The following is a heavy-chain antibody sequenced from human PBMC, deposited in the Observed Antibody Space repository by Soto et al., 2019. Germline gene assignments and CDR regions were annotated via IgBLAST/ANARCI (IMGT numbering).Heavy chain of an antibody. CDR3: ARRLADSFYYYYGMDV. CDR1: GYSFTSYW. Sequence: GESLKISCKGSGYSFTSYWIGWVRQMPGKGLEWMGIIYPGDSDTRYSPSFQGQVTISADKSISTAYLQWSSLKASDTAMYYCARRLADSFYYYYGMDVWGQGTTVTVSS. V-gene: IGHV5-51*01. J-gene: IGHJ6*02. D-gene: IGHD3-16*02. CDR2: IYPGDSDT.